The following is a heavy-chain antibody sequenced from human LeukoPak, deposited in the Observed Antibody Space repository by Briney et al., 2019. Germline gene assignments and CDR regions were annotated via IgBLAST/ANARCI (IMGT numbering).Heavy chain of an antibody. J-gene: IGHJ5*02. Sequence: KASETLSLTCAVYGGAFNGYSWSWIRQPPGKGLEWIGETNHSGSTNYNLSLKSRVTISVDTSKNQFSLKLTSVTAADTAVYYCARQQWLVAYWFDPWGQGTLVTVSS. CDR1: GGAFNGYS. CDR3: ARQQWLVAYWFDP. V-gene: IGHV4-34*01. CDR2: TNHSGST. D-gene: IGHD6-19*01.